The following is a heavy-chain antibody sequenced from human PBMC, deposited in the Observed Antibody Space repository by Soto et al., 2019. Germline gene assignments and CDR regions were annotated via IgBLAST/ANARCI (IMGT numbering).Heavy chain of an antibody. D-gene: IGHD3-22*01. CDR3: ARRRGWESNSGYPDY. Sequence: LGESLKISCKGSGYSFISYWIGWVRQMTGKGLEWMGIIYPGDSDTRYSPSFQGQVTISADKSISTAYLQWSSLKASDTAMYYCARRRGWESNSGYPDYWGQGTLVTVSS. J-gene: IGHJ4*02. CDR1: GYSFISYW. CDR2: IYPGDSDT. V-gene: IGHV5-51*01.